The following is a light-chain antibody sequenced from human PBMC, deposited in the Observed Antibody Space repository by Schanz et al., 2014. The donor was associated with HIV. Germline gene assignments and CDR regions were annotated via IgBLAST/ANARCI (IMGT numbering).Light chain of an antibody. CDR3: QQYTPYSHT. J-gene: IGKJ2*01. Sequence: DIQMTQSPSTLSASVGDRVTITCRASQNIRTYLNWYQQKPGKAPKLLIYKASSLESGVPLRFTGSGSGTEFALTISSLQPDDFATYYCQQYTPYSHTFGQGTTLEI. V-gene: IGKV1-5*03. CDR1: QNIRTY. CDR2: KAS.